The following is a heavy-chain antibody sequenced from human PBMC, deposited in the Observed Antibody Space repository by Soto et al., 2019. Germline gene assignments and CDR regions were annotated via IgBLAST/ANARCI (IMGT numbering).Heavy chain of an antibody. CDR1: GFTFSSYG. V-gene: IGHV3-NL1*01. CDR2: IDNSDDST. D-gene: IGHD5-18*01. J-gene: IGHJ4*02. CDR3: AREVRDTAVADFDY. Sequence: GGSLRLSCAASGFTFSSYGMHWVRQAPGKGQEWVSGIDNSDDSTFYADSVKGRFTVSRDTSKNTLYLQMNSLRAEDTAVYYCAREVRDTAVADFDYWGQGT.